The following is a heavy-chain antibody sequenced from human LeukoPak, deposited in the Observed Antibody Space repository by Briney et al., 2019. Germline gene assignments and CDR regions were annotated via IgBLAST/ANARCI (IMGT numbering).Heavy chain of an antibody. Sequence: GGPLRLSWAASGFTFSSYWMSWFRKAPGKGLEGLPNMKQEGSEKYYVASVKGRFTISRDNAKNSLYLQMNSLRAEDTAVYYCARVPTQDYYDSSGYSDYWGQGTLVTVSS. CDR1: GFTFSSYW. J-gene: IGHJ4*02. CDR3: ARVPTQDYYDSSGYSDY. V-gene: IGHV3-7*01. D-gene: IGHD3-22*01. CDR2: MKQEGSEK.